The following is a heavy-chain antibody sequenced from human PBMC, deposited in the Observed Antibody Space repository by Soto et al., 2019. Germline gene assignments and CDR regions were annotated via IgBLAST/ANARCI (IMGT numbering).Heavy chain of an antibody. CDR3: ASSNIAAAGFYYYGMDV. V-gene: IGHV4-59*01. J-gene: IGHJ6*02. Sequence: SETLSLTCTVSGGSISSYYWSWIRQPPGKGLEWIGYIYYSGSTNYNPSLKSRVTISLDTSKNQFSLKLSSVTAADTAVYYCASSNIAAAGFYYYGMDVWGRGTTVTVSS. CDR2: IYYSGST. D-gene: IGHD6-13*01. CDR1: GGSISSYY.